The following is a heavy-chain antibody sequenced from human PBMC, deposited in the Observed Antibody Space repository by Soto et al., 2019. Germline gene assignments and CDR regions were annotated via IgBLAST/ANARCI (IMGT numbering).Heavy chain of an antibody. D-gene: IGHD3-10*01. V-gene: IGHV3-53*02. CDR1: AFTVSSNY. CDR2: IYSGGST. Sequence: EVQLVETGGGLIQPGGSLRLSCAASAFTVSSNYMSWVRQAPGKGLGWVSVIYSGGSTYYADSVKDRFTISRDNSKNTLYLQMNSLRAEDTAVYYCARDRGVSPPNYYYYGMDVWGQGTTVTVSS. J-gene: IGHJ6*02. CDR3: ARDRGVSPPNYYYYGMDV.